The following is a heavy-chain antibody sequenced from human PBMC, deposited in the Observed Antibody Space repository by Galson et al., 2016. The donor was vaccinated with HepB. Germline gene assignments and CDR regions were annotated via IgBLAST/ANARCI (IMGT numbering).Heavy chain of an antibody. CDR1: GYIFHNYA. CDR2: INAGNGNT. V-gene: IGHV1-3*01. D-gene: IGHD3-22*01. J-gene: IGHJ4*02. Sequence: SVKVSCKASGYIFHNYAMHWVRQAPGQRLEWMGWINAGNGNTKYSQKFQGRVTITRDTSASTAYMDLTSLTSEDTAVYYCARGRSGSHYYDGSAYYHTLDYWGQGTLVTVSS. CDR3: ARGRSGSHYYDGSAYYHTLDY.